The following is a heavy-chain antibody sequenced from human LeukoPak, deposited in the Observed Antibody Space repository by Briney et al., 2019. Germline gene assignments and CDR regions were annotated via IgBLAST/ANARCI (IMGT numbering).Heavy chain of an antibody. J-gene: IGHJ4*02. Sequence: GGSLRLSCAGSGFTFSMYWMTWVRQAPGKGLEWVANIKKDGSEKYYVDSVKGRFTISRDNAKESLYLQMDSLRAEDTAVYYCARYGQDNDSSADSWGQGTLVTVSS. CDR1: GFTFSMYW. D-gene: IGHD3-22*01. CDR2: IKKDGSEK. CDR3: ARYGQDNDSSADS. V-gene: IGHV3-7*01.